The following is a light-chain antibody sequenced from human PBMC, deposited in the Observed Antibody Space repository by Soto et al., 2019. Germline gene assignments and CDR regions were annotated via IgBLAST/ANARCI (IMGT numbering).Light chain of an antibody. CDR2: DAT. CDR3: QQYGSSPYWT. Sequence: EIVLTQSPGTVSLSPGERATLSCRASQSVSSRNLAWYQQKPGQTPRLLIYDATNRATGIPDRFSGSGSGKDFTLTIAGLEPEDFAVYYCQQYGSSPYWTFGQGTKVDIK. J-gene: IGKJ1*01. CDR1: QSVSSRN. V-gene: IGKV3-20*01.